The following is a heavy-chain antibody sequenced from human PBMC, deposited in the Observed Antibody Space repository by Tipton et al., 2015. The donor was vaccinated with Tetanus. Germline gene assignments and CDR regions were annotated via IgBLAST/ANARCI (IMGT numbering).Heavy chain of an antibody. CDR1: GGSISSYY. Sequence: TLSLTCTVSGGSISSYYWSWIRQPPGKGLEWIGYIYYSGSTNYNPSLKSRVTISVDTSKNQFSLKLSSVTAADTAVYYCARLGPLNDGNTDPYFDYWGQGTLVTVSS. CDR2: IYYSGST. CDR3: ARLGPLNDGNTDPYFDY. V-gene: IGHV4-59*01. J-gene: IGHJ4*02. D-gene: IGHD1-14*01.